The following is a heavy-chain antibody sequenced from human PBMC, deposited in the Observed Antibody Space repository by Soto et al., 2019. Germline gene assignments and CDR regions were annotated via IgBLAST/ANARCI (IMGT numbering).Heavy chain of an antibody. Sequence: GASVKVSCKASGYTFTGYGINWVRQAPGQGLEWLGWVSAYNGERRYAQRVQARVIMTTDTSTTTAYMELRSLRSDDTAVYYCSRGTSIPASGDYWGQGTLVTVSS. V-gene: IGHV1-18*01. J-gene: IGHJ4*01. CDR1: GYTFTGYG. D-gene: IGHD6-6*01. CDR2: VSAYNGER. CDR3: SRGTSIPASGDY.